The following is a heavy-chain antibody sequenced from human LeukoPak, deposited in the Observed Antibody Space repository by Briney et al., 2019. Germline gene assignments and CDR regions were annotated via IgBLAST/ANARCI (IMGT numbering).Heavy chain of an antibody. CDR1: GVIFSSYW. D-gene: IGHD6-19*01. CDR3: ARDVWTGVAVSDY. J-gene: IGHJ4*02. Sequence: GGSLRLSCVASGVIFSSYWMTWVRQAPGKGLEWLANIKEDGSIQYYLDSVRGRFTISRDNAKTSVYLQLNSLRADDTAVYYCARDVWTGVAVSDYWGQGTLVTVSS. CDR2: IKEDGSIQ. V-gene: IGHV3-7*01.